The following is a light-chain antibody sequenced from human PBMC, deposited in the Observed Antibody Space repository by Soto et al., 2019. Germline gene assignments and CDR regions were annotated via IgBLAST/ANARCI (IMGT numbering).Light chain of an antibody. V-gene: IGKV3-15*01. Sequence: EIVMTQSPATLSVSPGERATLSCRASQSVSNNLAWYRQIPGQAPRLLIYGASTRATGIPARFSGSGSETEFTLTISSLQSEDFAVYFCQQYNDWPRWTFGQGTKVDIK. CDR2: GAS. J-gene: IGKJ1*01. CDR3: QQYNDWPRWT. CDR1: QSVSNN.